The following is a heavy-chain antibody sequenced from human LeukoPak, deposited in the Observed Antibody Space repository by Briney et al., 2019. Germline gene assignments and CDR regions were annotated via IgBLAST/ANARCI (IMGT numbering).Heavy chain of an antibody. D-gene: IGHD3-16*01. Sequence: SETLSLTCAVYGGSFSDYYWSWIRQPPGKGLEWIGEINHSGSTNYNPSLKSRVTISLDTSKNQFSLNLTSVTAADTAVYYCVRVGPFGMSSGYWFDPWGQGTLVTVSS. CDR1: GGSFSDYY. CDR2: INHSGST. V-gene: IGHV4-34*01. CDR3: VRVGPFGMSSGYWFDP. J-gene: IGHJ5*02.